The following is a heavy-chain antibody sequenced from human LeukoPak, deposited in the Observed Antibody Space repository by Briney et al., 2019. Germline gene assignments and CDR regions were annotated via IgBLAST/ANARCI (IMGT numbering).Heavy chain of an antibody. J-gene: IGHJ4*01. V-gene: IGHV3-30*02. CDR2: IRYDEADT. D-gene: IGHD6-19*01. CDR1: GFIFSSYA. CDR3: AEDFGSGWFKDLDY. Sequence: GGSLRLSCAASGFIFSSYAMRWVRQAPGKGLEWVSFIRYDEADTYYGDSVKGRFTISRDNSRNTLYLNAASLRAEDTAVYYCAEDFGSGWFKDLDYWGRGVLVTVSS.